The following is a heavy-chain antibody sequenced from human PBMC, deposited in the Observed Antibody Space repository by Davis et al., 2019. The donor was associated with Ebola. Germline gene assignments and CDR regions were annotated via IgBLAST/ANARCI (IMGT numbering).Heavy chain of an antibody. J-gene: IGHJ6*02. CDR1: GFTFGDYA. V-gene: IGHV3-49*03. CDR2: IRSKAYGGTT. Sequence: PGGSLRLSCTASGFTFGDYAMSWFRQAPGKGLEWVGFIRSKAYGGTTEYAASVKGRFTISRDDSKSIAYLQMNSLKTEDTAVYYCTKGSERPDDILTGYYYGMDVWGQGTTVTVSS. D-gene: IGHD3-9*01. CDR3: TKGSERPDDILTGYYYGMDV.